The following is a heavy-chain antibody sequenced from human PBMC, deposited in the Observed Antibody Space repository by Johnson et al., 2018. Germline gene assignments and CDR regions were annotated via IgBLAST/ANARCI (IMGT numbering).Heavy chain of an antibody. D-gene: IGHD4-17*01. J-gene: IGHJ4*01. CDR2: SRSKPNHYAT. Sequence: VQLVQSGGGLVQPGGSLKLSCAVSGFTLSGSAMHWVRQASGKGLEWLGRSRSKPNHYATTYAASVKGRFTISRDDSKNTAYLQLNTLKTEDTAVYYCFFDSGDYCVADYWGHGALVTVSS. V-gene: IGHV3-73*01. CDR1: GFTLSGSA. CDR3: FFDSGDYCVADY.